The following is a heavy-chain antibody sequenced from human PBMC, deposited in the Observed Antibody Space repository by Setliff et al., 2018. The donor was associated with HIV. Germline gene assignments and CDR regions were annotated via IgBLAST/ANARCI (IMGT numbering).Heavy chain of an antibody. V-gene: IGHV4-59*08. Sequence: PSETLSLTCTVSGGSISGYYWSWIRQPPGKGLEWIGYIYYIGNTNYNPSLKGRVTLSVDTSKNQFSLKLSSVTAADTAVYYCIIAYSSGWLAPMGFDSWGQGTLVTVSS. CDR2: IYYIGNT. D-gene: IGHD6-19*01. J-gene: IGHJ4*02. CDR3: IIAYSSGWLAPMGFDS. CDR1: GGSISGYY.